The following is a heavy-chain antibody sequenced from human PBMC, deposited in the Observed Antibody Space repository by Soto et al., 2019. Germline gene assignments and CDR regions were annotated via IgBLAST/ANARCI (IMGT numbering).Heavy chain of an antibody. J-gene: IGHJ6*02. CDR3: ARGYYDFWSGILYGMDV. V-gene: IGHV3-7*03. CDR2: IKQDGSEK. Sequence: GGSLRLSCAASGFTSSSYRMSWVRQAPGKGLEWVANIKQDGSEKYYVDSVKGRFTISRDNAKNSLYLQMNSLRAEDTAVYYCARGYYDFWSGILYGMDVWGQGTTVTVSS. D-gene: IGHD3-3*01. CDR1: GFTSSSYR.